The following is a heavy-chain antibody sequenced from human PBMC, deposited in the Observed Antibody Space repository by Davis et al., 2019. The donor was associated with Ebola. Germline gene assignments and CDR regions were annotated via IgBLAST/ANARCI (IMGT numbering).Heavy chain of an antibody. CDR2: TYYYRSKWYI. CDR3: TRGWLRSKFDY. CDR1: GDSVSGNNGA. Sequence: HSQTLSLTCAISGDSVSGNNGAWNWIRQSPSRGLEWLGRTYYYRSKWYIDYAESVRGRIIINPDTSKNQLSLQVNSVTPDDTAVYYCTRGWLRSKFDYWGRGTLVTVSS. D-gene: IGHD5-12*01. V-gene: IGHV6-1*01. J-gene: IGHJ4*02.